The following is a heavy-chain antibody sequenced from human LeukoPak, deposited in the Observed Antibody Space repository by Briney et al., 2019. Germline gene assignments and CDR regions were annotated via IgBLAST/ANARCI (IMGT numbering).Heavy chain of an antibody. D-gene: IGHD4-23*01. Sequence: GGSLRLSCAASGFTLSSYWMSWVRQAPGKWLEWVARIKQDGSEKHYVDSVKGRFTISRDNAKNSVYLQMNTLRAGDTAVYYCARYIETPRRDLDYWGQGTLVTVSS. CDR1: GFTLSSYW. V-gene: IGHV3-7*01. CDR2: IKQDGSEK. CDR3: ARYIETPRRDLDY. J-gene: IGHJ4*02.